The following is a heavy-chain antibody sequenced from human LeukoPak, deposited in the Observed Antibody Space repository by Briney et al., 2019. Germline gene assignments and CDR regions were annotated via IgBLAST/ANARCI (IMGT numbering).Heavy chain of an antibody. Sequence: PGGPRRLSCAASEFTFNNYARNWVPRPQGKGLEWVSTISGSGGTTYYADSVKGRFTISRDNSKNTLYLQMNSLRAEDTAVYYCAKGSEYSTWGQGTLVTVSS. D-gene: IGHD2/OR15-2a*01. CDR1: EFTFNNYA. J-gene: IGHJ4*02. V-gene: IGHV3-23*01. CDR3: AKGSEYST. CDR2: ISGSGGTT.